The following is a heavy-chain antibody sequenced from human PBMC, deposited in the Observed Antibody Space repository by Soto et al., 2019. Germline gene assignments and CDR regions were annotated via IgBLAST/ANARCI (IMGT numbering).Heavy chain of an antibody. D-gene: IGHD3-10*01. Sequence: ASVKVSCKASGYAFTGYYIHWVRLAPGQGLEWMGWINPDSGGANYAQKFQGRGTMTRDTSVTTAYLELSSLRSDDTAVYYCARDFYGSGSYTDVWGQGTTVTVSS. V-gene: IGHV1-2*02. CDR2: INPDSGGA. CDR3: ARDFYGSGSYTDV. J-gene: IGHJ6*02. CDR1: GYAFTGYY.